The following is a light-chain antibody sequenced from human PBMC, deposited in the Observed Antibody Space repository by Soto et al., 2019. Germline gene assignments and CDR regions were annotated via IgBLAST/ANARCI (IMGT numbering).Light chain of an antibody. J-gene: IGKJ1*01. CDR1: QSVSFNSNNKNY. CDR3: QQYYNLPPT. Sequence: DIVMTQSPDSLAVSLGERATINCKSSQSVSFNSNNKNYLAWYQQKPGQPPKLLIYWASTRESGVPDRVSGSGSGTDFTLTISSLQAEDVAVYFCQQYYNLPPTCRRGTNVEI. CDR2: WAS. V-gene: IGKV4-1*01.